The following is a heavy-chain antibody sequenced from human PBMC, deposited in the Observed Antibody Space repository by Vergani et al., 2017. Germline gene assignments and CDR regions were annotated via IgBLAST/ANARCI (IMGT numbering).Heavy chain of an antibody. CDR3: ARLAPYCGGDCIH. V-gene: IGHV3-7*01. D-gene: IGHD2-21*02. CDR1: GFSFSSYA. CDR2: IKQDGSEK. Sequence: EVQLLESGGGLVQPGGSLRLSCAASGFSFSSYAMGWVRQAPGEGLEWVANIKQDGSEKYYVDSVKGRFTISRDNAKNSLYLQMNSLRAEDTAVYYCARLAPYCGGDCIHWGQGTLVTVSS. J-gene: IGHJ1*01.